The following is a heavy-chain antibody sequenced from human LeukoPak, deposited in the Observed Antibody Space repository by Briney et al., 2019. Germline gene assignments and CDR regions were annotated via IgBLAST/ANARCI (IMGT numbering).Heavy chain of an antibody. CDR2: IIPISGTT. J-gene: IGHJ5*02. Sequence: ASVKVSCKTSGGTFTSYAVTWVRQAPGQGLEWMGKIIPISGTTNYAQKFQGRVTFTADESTSTAYMELSSLRSEDTALYYCARKLRLGGNWFDPWGQGTLVTVSS. CDR3: ARKLRLGGNWFDP. V-gene: IGHV1-69*15. D-gene: IGHD1-26*01. CDR1: GGTFTSYA.